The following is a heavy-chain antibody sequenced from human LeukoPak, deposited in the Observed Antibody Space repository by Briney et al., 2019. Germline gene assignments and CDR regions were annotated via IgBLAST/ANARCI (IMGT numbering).Heavy chain of an antibody. CDR1: GFSCSSYR. CDR3: ASAGSGLY. Sequence: GSLRLSGPAPGFSCSSYRMNWVRQTSGQGLEWVSYISSSSSTIYYADSVKGRFTISRENAKNSLYLQMNSLRDEDTAVYYCASAGSGLYWGQGTLVTVSS. D-gene: IGHD6-19*01. CDR2: ISSSSSTI. J-gene: IGHJ4*02. V-gene: IGHV3-48*02.